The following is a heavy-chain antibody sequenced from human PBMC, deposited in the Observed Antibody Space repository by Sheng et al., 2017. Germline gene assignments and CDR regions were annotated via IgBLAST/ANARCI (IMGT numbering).Heavy chain of an antibody. CDR2: ISYDGSNK. V-gene: IGHV3-30*18. D-gene: IGHD4-4*01. CDR1: GFTFSSYG. J-gene: IGHJ4*02. Sequence: QVQLVESGGGVVQPGRSLRLSCAASGFTFSSYGMHWVRQAPGKGLEWVAVISYDGSNKYYADSVKGRFTISRDNSKNTLYLQMNSLRAEDTAVYYCAKNYDYSNYFDTIDYWGQGTLVTVSS. CDR3: AKNYDYSNYFDTIDY.